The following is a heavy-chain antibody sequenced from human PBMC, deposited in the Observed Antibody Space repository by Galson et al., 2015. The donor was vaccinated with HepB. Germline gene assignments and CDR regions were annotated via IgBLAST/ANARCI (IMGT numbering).Heavy chain of an antibody. CDR3: VKVSGEIIVSDPFDL. CDR2: ISYDGNNK. D-gene: IGHD1-26*01. V-gene: IGHV3-30*04. J-gene: IGHJ3*01. CDR1: GFTFSSYA. Sequence: SLRLSCAASGFTFSSYAMHWVRQALGKGLEWVGFISYDGNNKFYADSVKGRFTISRDNSKNTLSVEMSSLRTEDTGVYYCVKVSGEIIVSDPFDLWGQGTLVTVSS.